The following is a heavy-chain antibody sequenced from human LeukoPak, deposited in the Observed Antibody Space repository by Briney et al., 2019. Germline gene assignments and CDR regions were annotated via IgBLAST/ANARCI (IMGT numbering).Heavy chain of an antibody. CDR1: GYTFTGYY. CDR2: INPNSGGT. D-gene: IGHD2-2*01. Sequence: GASVKVSCKASGYTFTGYYMHWVRQAPGQGLEWMGWINPNSGGTNYAQKFQGRVTMTRDTSISTAYMELSRLRSDDTAVCYCARATDCSSTSCYFDYWGQGTLVTVSS. CDR3: ARATDCSSTSCYFDY. V-gene: IGHV1-2*02. J-gene: IGHJ4*02.